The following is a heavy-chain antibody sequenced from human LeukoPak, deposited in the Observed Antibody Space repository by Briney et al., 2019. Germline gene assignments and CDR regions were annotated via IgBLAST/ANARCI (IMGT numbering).Heavy chain of an antibody. CDR1: GYTFTSYG. D-gene: IGHD6-6*01. CDR3: ARDSSSYNSWFDP. CDR2: ISAYNGNT. J-gene: IGHJ5*02. V-gene: IGHV1-18*01. Sequence: GASVKVSCKASGYTFTSYGINWVRQAPGQGLEWMGWISAYNGNTNYAQKFQGRVTITADESTSTAYMELSSLRSEDTAVYYCARDSSSYNSWFDPWGQGTLVTVSS.